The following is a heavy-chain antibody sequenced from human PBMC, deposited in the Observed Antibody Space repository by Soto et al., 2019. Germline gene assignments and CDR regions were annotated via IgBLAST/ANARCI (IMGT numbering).Heavy chain of an antibody. J-gene: IGHJ4*02. D-gene: IGHD2-15*01. CDR1: GGTFSSYA. CDR2: IIPIFGTA. Sequence: QVQLVQSGAEVKKPGSSVKVSCKASGGTFSSYAISWVRQAPGQGLEWMGGIIPIFGTANYAQKFQGRVTITADESTSTAYRELSSLRSEDTAVYYCATESRYCSGGSCYFLPGIDYWGQGTLVTVSS. CDR3: ATESRYCSGGSCYFLPGIDY. V-gene: IGHV1-69*12.